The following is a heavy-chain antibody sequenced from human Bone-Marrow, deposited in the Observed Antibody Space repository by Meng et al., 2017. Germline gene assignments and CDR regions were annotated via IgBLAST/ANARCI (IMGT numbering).Heavy chain of an antibody. CDR1: CYTLYSDG. J-gene: IGHJ4*02. V-gene: IGHV1-18*01. Sequence: GRLGQSEVEVKKPGASVKVSCEASCYTLYSDGFSWVLQAPGQGLEWMGWINAYNGNTDYAQKFQGRVTMTTDTSTSTAYMELRSLRSDDTAVYYCATRGNPYLNCWGQGTLVTVSS. CDR2: INAYNGNT. CDR3: ATRGNPYLNC.